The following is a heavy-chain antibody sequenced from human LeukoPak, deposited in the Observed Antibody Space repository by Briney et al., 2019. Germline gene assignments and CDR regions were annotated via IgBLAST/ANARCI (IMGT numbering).Heavy chain of an antibody. V-gene: IGHV3-23*01. CDR1: GFAFSSNA. CDR2: ITGNGGST. D-gene: IGHD3-10*01. J-gene: IGHJ4*02. CDR3: AKDAVAPGSGGDYFDY. Sequence: GGSLRLSCAASGFAFSSNAMSWVRQAPGKGLEWVSVITGNGGSTYYADSVKGRFTISRDNSKNTLSLQMNSLRAEDTAVYYCAKDAVAPGSGGDYFDYWGQGTLVTVSS.